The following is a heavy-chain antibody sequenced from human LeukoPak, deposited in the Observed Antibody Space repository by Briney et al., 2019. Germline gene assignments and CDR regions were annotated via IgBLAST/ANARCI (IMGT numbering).Heavy chain of an antibody. CDR1: GGSISSKFYS. D-gene: IGHD3-16*01. CDR2: VYYSGTT. J-gene: IGHJ4*02. Sequence: PSETLSLTCTVSGGSISSKFYSWDWIRQPPGKGLEWIGSVYYSGTTHYNPSLKTRVTISIDTSKNQFSLKLNSVTAADTAVYYCTRRGDYWGQGTLVTVSS. CDR3: TRRGDY. V-gene: IGHV4-39*01.